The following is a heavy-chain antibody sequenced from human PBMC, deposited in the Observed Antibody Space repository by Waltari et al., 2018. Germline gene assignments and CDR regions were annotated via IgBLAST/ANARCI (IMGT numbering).Heavy chain of an antibody. V-gene: IGHV3-48*03. CDR3: ARVGGYYYYYMDV. D-gene: IGHD3-16*01. J-gene: IGHJ6*03. CDR1: GFNVGGYE. Sequence: EVQLVESGGGLEQPGGSLRLSWAGSGFNVGGYEMLWVRQAPGKGLEWVSYIGTSDRSIYYADSVRGRFTISRDNAKNSLYLHMNNLRAEDTAVYYCARVGGYYYYYMDVWGKGTTVTVSS. CDR2: IGTSDRSI.